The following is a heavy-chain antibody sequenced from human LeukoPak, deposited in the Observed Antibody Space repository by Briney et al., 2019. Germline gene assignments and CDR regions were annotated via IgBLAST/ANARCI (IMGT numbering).Heavy chain of an antibody. CDR2: IYYAGST. J-gene: IGHJ6*03. CDR1: GYSISSGYS. CDR3: ARDRGYCSSTSCYGKGYYYYMDV. D-gene: IGHD2-2*01. Sequence: SETLSLTCTVSGYSISSGYSWGWIRQAPGKGLEWIGYIYYAGSTNYNPSLKSRVTISVDTSKNQFSLKLSSVTAADTAVYYCARDRGYCSSTSCYGKGYYYYMDVWGKGTTVTISS. V-gene: IGHV4-61*01.